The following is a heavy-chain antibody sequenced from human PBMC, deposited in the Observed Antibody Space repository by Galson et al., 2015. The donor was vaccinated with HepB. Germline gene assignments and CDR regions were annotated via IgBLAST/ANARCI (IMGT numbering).Heavy chain of an antibody. CDR2: TYYRSKWYN. J-gene: IGHJ4*02. CDR3: ARGRTQLVGTDYFDY. D-gene: IGHD6-13*01. CDR1: GDSVSSNSAA. V-gene: IGHV6-1*01. Sequence: CAISGDSVSSNSAAWNWIRQSPSRGLEWLGRTYYRSKWYNDYAVSVKSRITISPDTSKNQFSLQLNSVTPEDTAVYYCARGRTQLVGTDYFDYWGQGTLVTVSS.